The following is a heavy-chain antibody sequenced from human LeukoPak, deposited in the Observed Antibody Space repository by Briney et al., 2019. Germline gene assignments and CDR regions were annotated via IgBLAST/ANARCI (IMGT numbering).Heavy chain of an antibody. J-gene: IGHJ2*01. D-gene: IGHD3-22*01. Sequence: PGGSLRLSCTASGFTVSSNYMTWVRQAPGKGLEWVSVIYSSGSTYYADSVKGRFTISRDNSKNTLNLQMNSLRAEDTAVYYCARRGVVITTWYFDLWGRGTLVTVSS. V-gene: IGHV3-53*01. CDR2: IYSSGST. CDR1: GFTVSSNY. CDR3: ARRGVVITTWYFDL.